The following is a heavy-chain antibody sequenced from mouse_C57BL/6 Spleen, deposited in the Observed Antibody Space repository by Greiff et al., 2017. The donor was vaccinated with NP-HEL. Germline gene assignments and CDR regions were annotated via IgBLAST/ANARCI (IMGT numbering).Heavy chain of an antibody. CDR2: IWSGGST. J-gene: IGHJ2*01. D-gene: IGHD1-1*01. CDR3: ARNLITTVVAVDY. V-gene: IGHV2-2*01. CDR1: GFSLTSYG. Sequence: VKLVESGPGLVQPSQSLSITCTVSGFSLTSYGVHWVRQSPGKGLEWLGVIWSGGSTDYNAAFISRLSISKDNSKSQVFFKMNSLQADDTAIYYCARNLITTVVAVDYWGQGTTLTVSS.